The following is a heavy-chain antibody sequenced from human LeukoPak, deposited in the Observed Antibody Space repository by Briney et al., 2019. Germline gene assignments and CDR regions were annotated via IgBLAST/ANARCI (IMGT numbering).Heavy chain of an antibody. V-gene: IGHV4-34*01. CDR1: GGSFSGYY. CDR2: INHSGST. J-gene: IGHJ4*02. CDR3: AGAIAAAASFVY. Sequence: SETLSLTCAVYGGSFSGYYWSWIRQPPGKGLEWIGEINHSGSTNYNPSLKSRVTISVDTSKNQFSLKLSSVTAADTAVYYCAGAIAAAASFVYWGQGTLVTVSS. D-gene: IGHD6-13*01.